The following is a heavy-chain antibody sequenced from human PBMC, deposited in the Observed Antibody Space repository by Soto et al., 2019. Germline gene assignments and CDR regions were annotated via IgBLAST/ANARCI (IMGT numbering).Heavy chain of an antibody. J-gene: IGHJ6*02. CDR1: GGTFSSYA. V-gene: IGHV1-69*01. CDR3: ARDIAKGDFWSGYPYYYGMDV. D-gene: IGHD3-3*01. Sequence: QVQLVQSGAEVKKPGSSVKVSCKASGGTFSSYAISWVRQAPGQGLEWMGGIIPIFGTANYEQKFQGRVTITADESTSTAYMELSSLRSEDTAVYYCARDIAKGDFWSGYPYYYGMDVWGQGTTVTVSS. CDR2: IIPIFGTA.